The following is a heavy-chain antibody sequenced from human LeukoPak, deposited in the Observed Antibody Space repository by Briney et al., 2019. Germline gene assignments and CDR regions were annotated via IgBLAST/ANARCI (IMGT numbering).Heavy chain of an antibody. J-gene: IGHJ4*02. Sequence: PGGSLRLSCAASGFTFSSYTITWVRQAPGKGLEWVSEISGSGDNTYYADSVKGRFTISRDNSKNTLYLQMNSLRDEDTAVYYCAKDRAYCSSSTCLDQDFWGQGTLVTVSS. CDR1: GFTFSSYT. V-gene: IGHV3-23*01. CDR3: AKDRAYCSSSTCLDQDF. D-gene: IGHD2-2*01. CDR2: ISGSGDNT.